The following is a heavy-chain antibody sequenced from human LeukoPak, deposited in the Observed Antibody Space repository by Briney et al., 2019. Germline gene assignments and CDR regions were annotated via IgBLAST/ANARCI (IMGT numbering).Heavy chain of an antibody. D-gene: IGHD3-9*01. CDR1: GYTFTSYY. J-gene: IGHJ6*03. CDR3: ARDGILTGYYNYYYYYMDV. V-gene: IGHV1-2*02. CDR2: INPNSGGT. Sequence: ASVKVSCKASGYTFTSYYMHWVRQAPGQGLEWMGWINPNSGGTNYAQKFQGRVTMTRDTSISTAYMELSRLRSDDTAVYYCARDGILTGYYNYYYYYMDVWGKGATVTISS.